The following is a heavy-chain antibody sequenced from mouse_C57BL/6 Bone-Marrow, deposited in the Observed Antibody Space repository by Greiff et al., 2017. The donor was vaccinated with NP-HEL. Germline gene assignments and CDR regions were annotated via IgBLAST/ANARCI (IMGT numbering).Heavy chain of an antibody. V-gene: IGHV1-54*01. CDR1: GYAFTNYL. CDR3: ARDGPLLCYAMDY. Sequence: QVQLQQSGAELVRPGPSVKVSCKASGYAFTNYLIEWVKQRPGQGLEWIGVINPGSGGTNYNEKFKGKATLTADKSSSTAYMQLSSLTSEDSAVYFCARDGPLLCYAMDYWGQGTSVTVSS. D-gene: IGHD2-10*01. CDR2: INPGSGGT. J-gene: IGHJ4*01.